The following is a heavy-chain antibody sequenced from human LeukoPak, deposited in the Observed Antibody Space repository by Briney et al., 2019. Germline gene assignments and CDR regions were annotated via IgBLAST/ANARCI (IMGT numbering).Heavy chain of an antibody. CDR3: ARDENGYVWGSFRA. J-gene: IGHJ5*02. D-gene: IGHD3-16*02. CDR2: IYYSGST. Sequence: GTLRLSCAASGFTFSSYGMSWVRQPPGKGLEWIGNIYYSGSTYYNPSLESRVTMSLDTSKNQFSLKLSSVTAADTAVYYCARDENGYVWGSFRAWGQGTLVTVSS. CDR1: GFTFSSYG. V-gene: IGHV4-39*07.